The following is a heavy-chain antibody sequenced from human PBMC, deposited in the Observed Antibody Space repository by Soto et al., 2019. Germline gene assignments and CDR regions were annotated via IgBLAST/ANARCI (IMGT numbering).Heavy chain of an antibody. CDR2: INHSVST. CDR1: GGSFSGYY. V-gene: IGHV4-34*01. J-gene: IGHJ4*02. D-gene: IGHD3-3*01. CDR3: ARGSGVTIFGVVIPFDY. Sequence: SETLSLTCAVYGGSFSGYYWSWIRQPPGKGLEWIGEINHSVSTNYNPSLKSRVTISVDTAKNQFSLKLSSVTAADTAVYYCARGSGVTIFGVVIPFDYWGQGTLVTVSS.